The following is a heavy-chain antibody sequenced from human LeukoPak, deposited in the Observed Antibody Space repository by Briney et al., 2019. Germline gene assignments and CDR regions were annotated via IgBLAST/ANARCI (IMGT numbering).Heavy chain of an antibody. Sequence: PSETLSLTCTVSGGSISSYYWSWIRQPPGKGLEWIGYIYYSGSTNYNPSLKSRVTISVDTSKNQFSLKLSSVTAADTAVYYCARAEVGAHRLYYFDYWGQGTLVTVSS. J-gene: IGHJ4*02. V-gene: IGHV4-59*12. D-gene: IGHD1-26*01. CDR1: GGSISSYY. CDR3: ARAEVGAHRLYYFDY. CDR2: IYYSGST.